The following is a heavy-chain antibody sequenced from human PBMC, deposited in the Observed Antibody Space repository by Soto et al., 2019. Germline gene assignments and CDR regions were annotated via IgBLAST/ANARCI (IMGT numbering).Heavy chain of an antibody. CDR1: GGTFSSYA. Sequence: QVQLVQSGAEVKKPGSSVKVSCKASGGTFSSYAISWVRQAPGQGLECMGGIIPIFGTANYAQKFQGRVTITADESTSTAYMELSSLRSEDTAVYYCARRLGGYSYGYCWFDPWGQGTLVTVSS. D-gene: IGHD5-18*01. V-gene: IGHV1-69*01. J-gene: IGHJ5*02. CDR3: ARRLGGYSYGYCWFDP. CDR2: IIPIFGTA.